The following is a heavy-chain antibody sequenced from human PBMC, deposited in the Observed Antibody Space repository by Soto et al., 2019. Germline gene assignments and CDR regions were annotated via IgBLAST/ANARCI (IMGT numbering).Heavy chain of an antibody. J-gene: IGHJ6*02. Sequence: ASVKVSCKASGGTFSSYAISWVRQAPGQGLEWMGGIIPIFGTANYAQKFQGRVTITADKSTSTAYMELSSLRSEDTAVYYCARGDCSSTSCYIFTSDYYYYGMDVWGQGTTVTVSS. V-gene: IGHV1-69*06. CDR2: IIPIFGTA. CDR3: ARGDCSSTSCYIFTSDYYYYGMDV. CDR1: GGTFSSYA. D-gene: IGHD2-2*02.